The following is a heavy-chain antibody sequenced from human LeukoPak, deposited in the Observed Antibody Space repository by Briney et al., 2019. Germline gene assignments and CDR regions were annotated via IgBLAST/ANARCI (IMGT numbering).Heavy chain of an antibody. V-gene: IGHV3-23*01. D-gene: IGHD1-14*01. CDR1: GFTFSSYA. CDR3: ARHHAAFDI. Sequence: GGSLRLSCAASGFTFSSYAMNWVRQAPGKGLEWGSAINGSGVGTYYADSVKGRFTISRNNSKNTLYLQMNSLRAEDTAVYYCARHHAAFDIWGQGTMVTVSS. J-gene: IGHJ3*02. CDR2: INGSGVGT.